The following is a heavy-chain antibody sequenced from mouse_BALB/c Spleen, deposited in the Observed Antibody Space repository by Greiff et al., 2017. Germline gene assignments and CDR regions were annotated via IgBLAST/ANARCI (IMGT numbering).Heavy chain of an antibody. CDR1: GFTFSSYG. V-gene: IGHV5-6*01. CDR3: ARGDGTGY. CDR2: ISSGGSYT. D-gene: IGHD3-3*01. Sequence: EVKLVESGGDLVKPGGSLKLSCAASGFTFSSYGMSWVRQTPDKRLEWVATISSGGSYTYYPDSVKGRFTISRDNAKNTLYLQMSSLKSEDTAMYYCARGDGTGYWGQGTTLTVSS. J-gene: IGHJ2*01.